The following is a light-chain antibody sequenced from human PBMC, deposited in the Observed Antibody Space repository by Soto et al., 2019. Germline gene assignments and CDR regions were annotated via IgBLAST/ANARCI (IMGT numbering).Light chain of an antibody. V-gene: IGKV2-28*01. CDR1: QSLLHSNGYNY. J-gene: IGKJ1*01. CDR3: MQPLQTPWT. CDR2: LGS. Sequence: DIVMTKSPLSLPVTPGEPASISCRSSQSLLHSNGYNYLDWYLQKPGQSPQVLIYLGSNRASGVPDRFSGSASGTDFTLKISRVEAEDVGVYYCMQPLQTPWTFGQGTKVEIK.